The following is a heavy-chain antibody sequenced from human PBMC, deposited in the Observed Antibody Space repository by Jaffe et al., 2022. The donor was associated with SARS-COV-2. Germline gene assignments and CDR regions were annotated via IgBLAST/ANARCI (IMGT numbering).Heavy chain of an antibody. CDR1: GDSVTSGGYH. D-gene: IGHD1-1*01. V-gene: IGHV4-31*03. J-gene: IGHJ4*02. CDR3: ASGLPATTTRFDY. CDR2: IHYTGST. Sequence: QVQLQESGPGLVRPSQTLSLTCTVSGDSVTSGGYHWSWIRQLPVKGLEWIGYIHYTGSTSYNPSLQSRLTMSVDTSKNQFSLRLRSVTAADTAVYYCASGLPATTTRFDYWGQGSLVTVSS.